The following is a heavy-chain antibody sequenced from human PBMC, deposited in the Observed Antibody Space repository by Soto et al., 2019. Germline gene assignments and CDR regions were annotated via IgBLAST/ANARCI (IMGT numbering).Heavy chain of an antibody. Sequence: GGSLRLSCVASGFTFSSYAMHWVRQAPGKGLEWVAVISYDGSNKYYADSVKGRFTISRDNSKNTLYLQMNSLRAEDTAVYYCARGPSSQTRFDYWGQGTLVTV. CDR1: GFTFSSYA. CDR3: ARGPSSQTRFDY. D-gene: IGHD2-2*01. J-gene: IGHJ4*02. V-gene: IGHV3-30-3*01. CDR2: ISYDGSNK.